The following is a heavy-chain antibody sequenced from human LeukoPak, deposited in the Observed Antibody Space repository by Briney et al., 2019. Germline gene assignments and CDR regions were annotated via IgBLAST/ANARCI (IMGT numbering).Heavy chain of an antibody. Sequence: ASVTVSCTGSGYTFTVYDVHWVRQAPGQGLERMGWISPDSGGTDYAQQFQGRVTISRDTSISTAYMELSRLTADDTAIYYCARDFTGVYLDYWVQGTVITVSS. D-gene: IGHD5/OR15-5a*01. J-gene: IGHJ4*02. CDR2: ISPDSGGT. CDR3: ARDFTGVYLDY. V-gene: IGHV1-2*02. CDR1: GYTFTVYD.